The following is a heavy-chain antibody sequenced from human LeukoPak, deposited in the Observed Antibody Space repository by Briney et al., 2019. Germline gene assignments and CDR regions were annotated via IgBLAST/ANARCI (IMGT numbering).Heavy chain of an antibody. Sequence: SETLSLTCTVSGDSISSGGHYWGWIRQTPGKRLEWIGNIFFTGETSFNPSLKSRLDMSVDTSKNQLFLNLDSVTAADTAVYYCARDSGFWLYWGQRALVTVSS. CDR3: ARDSGFWLY. D-gene: IGHD3-22*01. CDR2: IFFTGET. V-gene: IGHV4-39*07. J-gene: IGHJ4*02. CDR1: GDSISSGGHY.